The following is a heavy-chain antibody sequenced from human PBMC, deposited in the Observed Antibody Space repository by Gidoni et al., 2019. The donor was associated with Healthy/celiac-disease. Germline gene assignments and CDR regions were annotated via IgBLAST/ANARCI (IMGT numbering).Heavy chain of an antibody. CDR3: ARDKDAAAGTSRFGY. V-gene: IGHV3-48*03. D-gene: IGHD6-13*01. Sequence: EVQLVESGGGLVQPGGSLRLSCAASGFTFSSYEMNWVRQAPGKGLEWVSYISSSGSTIYYADSVKGRFTISRDNAKNSLYLQMNSLRAEDTAVYYCARDKDAAAGTSRFGYWGQGTLVTVSS. J-gene: IGHJ4*02. CDR2: ISSSGSTI. CDR1: GFTFSSYE.